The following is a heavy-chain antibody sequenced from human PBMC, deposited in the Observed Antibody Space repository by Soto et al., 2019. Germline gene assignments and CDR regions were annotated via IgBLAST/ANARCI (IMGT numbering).Heavy chain of an antibody. J-gene: IGHJ5*02. Sequence: ASVKVSCKVSGYTLTELSMHWVRQAPGKGLEWTGGFDPEDGETIYAQKFQGRVTMTEDTSTDTAYMELSSLRSEDTAVYYCATVVPAAMFDWFDPWGQGTLVTVSS. V-gene: IGHV1-24*01. D-gene: IGHD2-2*01. CDR1: GYTLTELS. CDR3: ATVVPAAMFDWFDP. CDR2: FDPEDGET.